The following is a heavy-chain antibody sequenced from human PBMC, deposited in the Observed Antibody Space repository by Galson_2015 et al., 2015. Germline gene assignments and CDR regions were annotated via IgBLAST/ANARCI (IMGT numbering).Heavy chain of an antibody. CDR1: GGTFSSYA. CDR3: ASKRTPTTDDLRDR. J-gene: IGHJ4*02. D-gene: IGHD4-17*01. Sequence: SVKVSCKASGGTFSSYAISWVRQAPGQGLEWMGGIIPILGIANYAQKFQGRVTITADKSTSTAYMELSSLRSEDMAVYYCASKRTPTTDDLRDRWGQGTLVTVSS. CDR2: IIPILGIA. V-gene: IGHV1-69*10.